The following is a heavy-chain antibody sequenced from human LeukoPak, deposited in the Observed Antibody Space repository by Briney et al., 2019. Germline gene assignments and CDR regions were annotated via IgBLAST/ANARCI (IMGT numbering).Heavy chain of an antibody. CDR1: GFTFSSYW. CDR2: ISSSGTTI. V-gene: IGHV3-48*04. J-gene: IGHJ6*04. Sequence: PGGSLRLSCAASGFTFSSYWMSWVRQAPGKGLEWVSYISSSGTTIYYADSVKGRFTISRDNGQSSLYLQMNSLRAEDTAVYYCARDPRGAVVPGAMGVWGKGTTVTVSS. D-gene: IGHD2-2*01. CDR3: ARDPRGAVVPGAMGV.